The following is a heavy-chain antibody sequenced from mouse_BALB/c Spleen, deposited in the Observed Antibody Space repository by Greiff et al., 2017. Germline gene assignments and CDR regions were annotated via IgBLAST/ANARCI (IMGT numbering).Heavy chain of an antibody. Sequence: EVQLQESGPGLVKPSQSLSLTCTVTGYSITSYYVWYWIRQPPGNILGWMGYISYSGSTSYNASLKSRISITRDTSKNQFFLQLNSVTTEDTATYYCARRDYDAMDYWGQGTSVTVSS. J-gene: IGHJ4*01. CDR1: GYSITSYYV. CDR2: ISYSGST. V-gene: IGHV3-2*02. CDR3: ARRDYDAMDY.